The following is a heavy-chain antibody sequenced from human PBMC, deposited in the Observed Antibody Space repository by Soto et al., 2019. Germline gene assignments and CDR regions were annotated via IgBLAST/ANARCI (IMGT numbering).Heavy chain of an antibody. CDR1: GFTFSSSA. V-gene: IGHV3-23*01. CDR2: IRGSGGST. CDR3: AKISLFYYGSGSPY. D-gene: IGHD3-10*01. Sequence: GGSLRLSCAASGFTFSSSAMSWVRQAPGKGLEWVSAIRGSGGSTYYADSVKGRFTISRDNSKNTLYLQMNSLRAEDTALYYCAKISLFYYGSGSPYWGQGTLVTVSS. J-gene: IGHJ4*02.